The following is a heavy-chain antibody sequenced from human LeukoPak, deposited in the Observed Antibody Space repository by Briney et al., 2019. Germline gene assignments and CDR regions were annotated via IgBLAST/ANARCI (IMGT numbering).Heavy chain of an antibody. CDR2: IYTSGST. CDR3: ARDSSGWAYNWFDP. Sequence: PSETLSLTCTVSGGSISSHYWSWIRQPAGKGLEWIGRIYTSGSTNYNPSLKSRVTMSVDTSKNQFSLKLSSVTAADTAVYYCARDSSGWAYNWFDPWGQGTLVTVSS. D-gene: IGHD6-19*01. J-gene: IGHJ5*02. CDR1: GGSISSHY. V-gene: IGHV4-4*07.